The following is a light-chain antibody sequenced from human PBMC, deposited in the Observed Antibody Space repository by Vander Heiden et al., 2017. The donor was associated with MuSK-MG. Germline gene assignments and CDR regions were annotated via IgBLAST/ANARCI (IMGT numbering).Light chain of an antibody. CDR1: TLANKY. CDR2: EDS. V-gene: IGLV3-1*01. J-gene: IGLJ2*01. Sequence: SYELSPPPSVSLSPGQTASITCPGDTLANKYACWYQQKPGQSPVLGIYEDSKRTSGIPERFSGANPGNTATLTISGTQAMDEAVYYCQAWDSSTEEVVFGGGTKLTGL. CDR3: QAWDSSTEEVV.